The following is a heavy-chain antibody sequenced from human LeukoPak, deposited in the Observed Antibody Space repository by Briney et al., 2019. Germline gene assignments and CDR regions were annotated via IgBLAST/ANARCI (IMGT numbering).Heavy chain of an antibody. V-gene: IGHV3-23*01. CDR1: GFTFSNYA. Sequence: PGGSLRLSCAASGFTFSNYAMSWVRQAPGKGLEWVSAISGSGGSTYYADSVKGRFTISRDNSKNTLYLQMNSLRAEDTAVYYCARGMTTVTSGLDYWGQGTLVTVSS. CDR2: ISGSGGST. J-gene: IGHJ4*02. CDR3: ARGMTTVTSGLDY. D-gene: IGHD4-17*01.